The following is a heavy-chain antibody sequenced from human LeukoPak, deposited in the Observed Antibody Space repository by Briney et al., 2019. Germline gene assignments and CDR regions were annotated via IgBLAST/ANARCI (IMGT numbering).Heavy chain of an antibody. CDR2: ISSSSSYT. CDR1: GFTFSDYY. J-gene: IGHJ4*02. V-gene: IGHV3-11*06. CDR3: ARYSGYDSTYFDY. Sequence: GGSLRLSCAASGFTFSDYYMSWIRQAPGKGLEWVSYISSSSSYTNYADSVKGRFTISRDNAKNSLYLQMNSLRAEDTAVYYCARYSGYDSTYFDYWGQGTLVTVSS. D-gene: IGHD5-12*01.